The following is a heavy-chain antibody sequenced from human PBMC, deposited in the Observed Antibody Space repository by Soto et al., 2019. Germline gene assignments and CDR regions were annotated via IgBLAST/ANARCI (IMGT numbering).Heavy chain of an antibody. CDR1: GFTFSDYT. D-gene: IGHD2-8*02. Sequence: DVQLVDSGGGLVKPGGSLRLSCAVSGFTFSDYTMSWVRQAPGKGLEWVSSLSGSSSYMFYADSVKGRFSISRDNAKNSLYLQMNSLRAEDTALHFCAPDFGFRTGVEGGIDYWGQGTLVTVTS. CDR3: APDFGFRTGVEGGIDY. J-gene: IGHJ4*02. V-gene: IGHV3-21*02. CDR2: LSGSSSYM.